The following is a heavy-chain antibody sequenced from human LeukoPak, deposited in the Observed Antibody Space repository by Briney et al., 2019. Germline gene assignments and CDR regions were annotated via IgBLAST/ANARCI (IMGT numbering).Heavy chain of an antibody. J-gene: IGHJ3*02. Sequence: PGGSLRLSCAASGFTFSSYAMSWVRQAPGKGLEWVSAISGSGGSTYYADSVKGRFTISRDNSKNTLYLQMNSLRAEDTAVYYCAKDFWAVAAHGDFDAFDIWGQGTMVTVSS. CDR3: AKDFWAVAAHGDFDAFDI. V-gene: IGHV3-23*01. D-gene: IGHD6-19*01. CDR1: GFTFSSYA. CDR2: ISGSGGST.